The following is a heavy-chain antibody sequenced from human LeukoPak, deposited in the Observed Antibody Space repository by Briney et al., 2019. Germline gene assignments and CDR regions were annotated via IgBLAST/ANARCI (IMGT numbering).Heavy chain of an antibody. CDR1: GYTFTGYF. Sequence: ASVKVSCKASGYTFTGYFMNWVRQAPGQGLEWMGRINPSNSGTNYAQNFQVRVTMTRDTSISTAYMELSSLRSEDTAVYYCARVGDGLNDAFDIWGQGTMVTVSS. V-gene: IGHV1-2*06. D-gene: IGHD5-24*01. J-gene: IGHJ3*02. CDR2: INPSNSGT. CDR3: ARVGDGLNDAFDI.